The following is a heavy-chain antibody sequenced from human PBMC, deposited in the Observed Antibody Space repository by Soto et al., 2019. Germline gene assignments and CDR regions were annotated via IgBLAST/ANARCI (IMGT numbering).Heavy chain of an antibody. CDR3: ARDVNVVVVAAPRYFDL. Sequence: QVQLVESGGGVVQPGRSLRLSCAASGFTFSSYAMHWVRQAPGKGLEWVAVISYDGSNKYYADSVKGRFTISRDNSKNTLYLQMNSLRAEDTAVYYCARDVNVVVVAAPRYFDLWGRGTLVTLSS. D-gene: IGHD2-15*01. V-gene: IGHV3-30-3*01. CDR1: GFTFSSYA. J-gene: IGHJ2*01. CDR2: ISYDGSNK.